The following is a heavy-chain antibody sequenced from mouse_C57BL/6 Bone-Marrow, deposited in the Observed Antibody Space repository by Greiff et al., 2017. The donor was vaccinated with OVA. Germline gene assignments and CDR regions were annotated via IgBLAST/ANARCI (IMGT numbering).Heavy chain of an antibody. CDR1: GFTFSSYG. D-gene: IGHD1-1*01. CDR2: ISSGGSYT. CDR3: ARRPYYYGSSHWYFDV. J-gene: IGHJ1*03. Sequence: EVQVVESGGDLVKPGGSLKLSCAASGFTFSSYGMSWVRQTPDKRLEWVATISSGGSYTYYPDSVKGRFTISRDNAKNTLYLQMSSLKSEDTAMYYCARRPYYYGSSHWYFDVWGTGTTVTVSS. V-gene: IGHV5-6*01.